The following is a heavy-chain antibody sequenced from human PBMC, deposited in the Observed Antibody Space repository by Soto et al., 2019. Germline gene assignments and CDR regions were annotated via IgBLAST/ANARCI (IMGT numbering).Heavy chain of an antibody. CDR2: INAGNGNT. Sequence: ASVKGSCKASGYTFNSHAIHWLRQAPGQRPEWLGWINAGNGNTYYSEKFEGRVTFTRDTAATTVNMELTSLTSEDTAIYYCGRDQSGIGYYVDWFDPWGQGNLVTVSS. CDR1: GYTFNSHA. CDR3: GRDQSGIGYYVDWFDP. D-gene: IGHD3-10*02. V-gene: IGHV1-3*01. J-gene: IGHJ5*02.